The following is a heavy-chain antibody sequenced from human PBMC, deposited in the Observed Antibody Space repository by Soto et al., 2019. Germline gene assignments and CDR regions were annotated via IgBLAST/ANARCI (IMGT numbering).Heavy chain of an antibody. Sequence: APVKVSCKTSGFTFSSSAVHWVRQARGHRLQWIGWIDVGSANANYAQMLQERVTISRDMSTSTASMELSSLRAEDTAVYYCATVGVVGATIDHAVDYWGQGTLVTVSS. CDR1: GFTFSSSA. CDR2: IDVGSANA. V-gene: IGHV1-58*01. D-gene: IGHD1-26*01. CDR3: ATVGVVGATIDHAVDY. J-gene: IGHJ4*02.